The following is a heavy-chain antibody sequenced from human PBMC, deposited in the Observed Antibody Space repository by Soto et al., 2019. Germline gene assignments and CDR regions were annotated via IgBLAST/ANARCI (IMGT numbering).Heavy chain of an antibody. J-gene: IGHJ5*02. V-gene: IGHV1-8*01. CDR3: ARGPPYYDFWSGYSWFDP. Sequence: ASVKVSCKASGYTFTSYDINWVRQSTGQGLEWMGWMNPNSGNTGYAQKFQGRVTMTRNTSISTAYMEPSSLRSEDTAVYYCARGPPYYDFWSGYSWFDPWGQGTLVSVYS. CDR1: GYTFTSYD. D-gene: IGHD3-3*01. CDR2: MNPNSGNT.